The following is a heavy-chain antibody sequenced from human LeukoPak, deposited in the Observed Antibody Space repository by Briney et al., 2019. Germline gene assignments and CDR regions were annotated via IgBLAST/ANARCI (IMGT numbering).Heavy chain of an antibody. V-gene: IGHV3-21*01. J-gene: IGHJ4*02. CDR3: ARDAPYCGGDCPIDY. Sequence: GGSLRLSCEASGFTFITNGRTWFRRAPGKGWGGVSPISSSSSYIYYADSVKGRFTISRDNAKNSLYLQMNSLRAEDTAVYYCARDAPYCGGDCPIDYWGQGTLVTVSS. D-gene: IGHD2-21*02. CDR2: ISSSSSYI. CDR1: GFTFITNG.